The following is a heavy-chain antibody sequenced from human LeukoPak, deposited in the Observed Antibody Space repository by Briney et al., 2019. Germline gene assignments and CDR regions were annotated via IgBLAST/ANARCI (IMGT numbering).Heavy chain of an antibody. Sequence: GGSLRLSCATSGFIFRDYYMIWIRQAPGKGLECISYISTVGTTIYYADSVKGRFTISRDNAKNSLYLQMNSLRPEDTALYYCSTGPRSLIYWGHGTLVTVSS. V-gene: IGHV3-11*01. CDR2: ISTVGTTI. CDR3: STGPRSLIY. CDR1: GFIFRDYY. J-gene: IGHJ4*01.